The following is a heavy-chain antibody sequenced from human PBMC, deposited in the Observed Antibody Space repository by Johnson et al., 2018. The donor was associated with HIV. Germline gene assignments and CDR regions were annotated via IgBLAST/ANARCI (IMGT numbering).Heavy chain of an antibody. Sequence: QVQLVESGGGVVQPGRSLRLSCAASGFTFSSYAMHWVRQAPGKGLEWVAVISYDGSDKYYADSVKGRFTISRDSSKNTLYLQMNSLRAEDMAVYYCARDRCSSTTCLDAFDIWGQGTMVTVSS. D-gene: IGHD2-2*01. CDR2: ISYDGSDK. J-gene: IGHJ3*02. CDR1: GFTFSSYA. CDR3: ARDRCSSTTCLDAFDI. V-gene: IGHV3-30*04.